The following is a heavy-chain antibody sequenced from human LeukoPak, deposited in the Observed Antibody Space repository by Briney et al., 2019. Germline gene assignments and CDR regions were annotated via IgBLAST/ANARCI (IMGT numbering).Heavy chain of an antibody. V-gene: IGHV1-69*13. J-gene: IGHJ4*02. CDR1: GGTFSSYA. Sequence: SVKVSCKASGGTFSSYAISWVRRAPGQGLEWMGGIIPIFGTANYAQKFQGRVTITADESTSTAYMELSSLRSEDTAVYYCARGLYYDSSGYYPAFDYWGQGTLVTVSS. CDR3: ARGLYYDSSGYYPAFDY. D-gene: IGHD3-22*01. CDR2: IIPIFGTA.